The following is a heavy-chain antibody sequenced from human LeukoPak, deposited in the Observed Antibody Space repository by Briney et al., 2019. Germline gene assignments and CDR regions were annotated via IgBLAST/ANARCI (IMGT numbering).Heavy chain of an antibody. V-gene: IGHV4-59*11. Sequence: SETLSLTCTVSGGSISSHYWSWIRQPPGKGLEWIGYIYYSESTNYNPSLKSRVTISVDTSKNQFSLKLSSVTAADTAVYYCARVDTAMAPFDYWGQGTLVTVSS. CDR1: GGSISSHY. D-gene: IGHD5-18*01. J-gene: IGHJ4*02. CDR2: IYYSEST. CDR3: ARVDTAMAPFDY.